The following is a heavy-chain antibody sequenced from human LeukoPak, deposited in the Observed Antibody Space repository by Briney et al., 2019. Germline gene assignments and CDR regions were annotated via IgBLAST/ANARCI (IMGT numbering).Heavy chain of an antibody. V-gene: IGHV4-34*01. CDR3: ASRLIEYYDSSGYYP. CDR2: INHSGST. D-gene: IGHD3-22*01. CDR1: GGSFSGYY. J-gene: IGHJ5*02. Sequence: PSETLSLTCAVYGGSFSGYYWSWIRQPPGKGLEWIGEINHSGSTNYNPSLKSRVTISVDTSKNQFSLKLSSVTAAGTAVYYCASRLIEYYDSSGYYPWGQGTLVTVSS.